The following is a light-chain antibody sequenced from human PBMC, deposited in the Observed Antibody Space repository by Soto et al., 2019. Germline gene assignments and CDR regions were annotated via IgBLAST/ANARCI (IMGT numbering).Light chain of an antibody. Sequence: ETVLKQTQATLSLSPGNRSTLSCRTIQSVTSSYLAWYQQKPGQPPRLLIYGASIRATGIPDRFGGSGSGTDFTLTISRLEPEDFAVYFCHQYGGSPPETFGQGTKVDIK. J-gene: IGKJ1*01. V-gene: IGKV3-20*01. CDR2: GAS. CDR1: QSVTSSY. CDR3: HQYGGSPPET.